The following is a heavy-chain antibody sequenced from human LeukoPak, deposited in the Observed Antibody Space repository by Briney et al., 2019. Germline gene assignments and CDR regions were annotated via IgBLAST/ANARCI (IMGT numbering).Heavy chain of an antibody. D-gene: IGHD1-14*01. V-gene: IGHV3-66*01. CDR1: GFIFSRNY. CDR2: IYSDGTT. J-gene: IGHJ4*02. Sequence: GGSLRLSCAASGFIFSRNYMTWVRQAPGKGLEWVAVIYSDGTTNYADFVKGRFIMSRDNSKNTLYLEINSLRAEATAVYYCARVTPPTDWGQGTLVTVSS. CDR3: ARVTPPTD.